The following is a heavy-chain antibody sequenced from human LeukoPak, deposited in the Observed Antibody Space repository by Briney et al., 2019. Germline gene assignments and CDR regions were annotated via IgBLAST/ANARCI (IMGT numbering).Heavy chain of an antibody. J-gene: IGHJ4*02. V-gene: IGHV1-8*03. CDR2: MNSNSGNT. CDR1: GYTFTSYD. CDR3: ARVRGVATIIRGVFDY. D-gene: IGHD5-12*01. Sequence: ASVKVSCKASGYTFTSYDINWVRQAPGQGLEWMGWMNSNSGNTGYAQKFQGRLTITRITSISTAYMELSSLRSEDTAVYYCARVRGVATIIRGVFDYWGQGTLVTVSS.